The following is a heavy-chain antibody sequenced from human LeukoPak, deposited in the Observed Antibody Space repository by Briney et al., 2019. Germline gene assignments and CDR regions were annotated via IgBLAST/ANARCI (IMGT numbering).Heavy chain of an antibody. V-gene: IGHV4-59*01. CDR2: IYYSGST. CDR3: ARGGVGASFDY. J-gene: IGHJ4*02. CDR1: GGSISSYY. Sequence: SETLSLTCTVSGGSISSYYWSWIRQPPGKGLEWIGYIYYSGSTNYNPSLKSRVTISVDTSKNQFSLKLSSVTAADTAVYYCARGGVGASFDYWGQGTLVTVSS. D-gene: IGHD1-26*01.